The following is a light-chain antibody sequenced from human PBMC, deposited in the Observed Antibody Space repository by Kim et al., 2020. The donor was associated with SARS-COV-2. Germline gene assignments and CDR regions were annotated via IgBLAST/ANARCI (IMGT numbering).Light chain of an antibody. J-gene: IGLJ2*01. Sequence: SVSPGQTARITCSGDVLAKKYARCFKQKPGQAPVLVIYKDSERPSGIPERFSGSRSGTIATLTISGAQVEDEADYYCYSAADNNVVFGGGTQLTVL. CDR2: KDS. CDR1: VLAKKY. CDR3: YSAADNNVV. V-gene: IGLV3-27*01.